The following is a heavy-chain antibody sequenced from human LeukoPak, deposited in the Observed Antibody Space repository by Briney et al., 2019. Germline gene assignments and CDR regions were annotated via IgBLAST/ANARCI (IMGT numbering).Heavy chain of an antibody. CDR3: ATMYYYDSSGYYYLGY. Sequence: PGRSLRLSCAASGFTFSSYAMSWVRQAPGKGLEWVSAISGSGGSTYYADSVKGRFTISRDNSKNTLYLQMNSLRAEDTAVYYCATMYYYDSSGYYYLGYWGQGTLVTVSS. D-gene: IGHD3-22*01. CDR2: ISGSGGST. CDR1: GFTFSSYA. J-gene: IGHJ4*02. V-gene: IGHV3-23*01.